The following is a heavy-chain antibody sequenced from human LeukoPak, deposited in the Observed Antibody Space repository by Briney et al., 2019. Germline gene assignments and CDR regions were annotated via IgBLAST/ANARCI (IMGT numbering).Heavy chain of an antibody. Sequence: GGSLRLSRAVSGFTFSTFAMIWVRQPPGKGLEWVSSIFPSGGEIHYADSVRGRFTISRDNSKSTLSLQMNSLRAEDTAIYYCATYRQVLLPFESWGQGTLVTVSS. V-gene: IGHV3-23*01. CDR2: IFPSGGEI. J-gene: IGHJ4*02. CDR1: GFTFSTFA. CDR3: ATYRQVLLPFES. D-gene: IGHD2-8*02.